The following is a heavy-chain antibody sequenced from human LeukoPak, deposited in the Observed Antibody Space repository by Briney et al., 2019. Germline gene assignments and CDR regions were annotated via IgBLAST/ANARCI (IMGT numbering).Heavy chain of an antibody. CDR3: ARDVPPAAALGY. V-gene: IGHV1-69*04. D-gene: IGHD2-2*01. Sequence: ASVKVSCKASGGTFSSYAISWVRQAPGQGLEWMGRIIPILGIANYAQKFQGRVTITADKSTSTAYMELSSLRSEDTAVYYCARDVPPAAALGYWGQGTLVTASS. CDR2: IIPILGIA. CDR1: GGTFSSYA. J-gene: IGHJ4*02.